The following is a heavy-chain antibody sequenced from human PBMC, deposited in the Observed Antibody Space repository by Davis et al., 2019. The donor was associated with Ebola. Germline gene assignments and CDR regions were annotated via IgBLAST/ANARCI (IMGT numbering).Heavy chain of an antibody. CDR1: GGSISSGGYS. CDR2: IYYSGST. D-gene: IGHD2-21*02. Sequence: MPSETLSLTCAVSGGSISSGGYSWSWIRQPPGKGLEWIGYIYYSGSTYYNPSLKSRVTISVDTSKNQFSLKLSSVTAADTAVYYCARRGILDCGGDCYPFDYWGQGTLVTVSS. V-gene: IGHV4-30-4*07. J-gene: IGHJ4*02. CDR3: ARRGILDCGGDCYPFDY.